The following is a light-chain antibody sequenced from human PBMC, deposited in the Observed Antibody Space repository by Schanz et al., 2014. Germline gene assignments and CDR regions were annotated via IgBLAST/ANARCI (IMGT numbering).Light chain of an antibody. Sequence: EIVLTQSPGTLSLSPGERATLSCRASQSVTSSYLAWYQQTPGQAPRLLIYGASSRATGIPDRFSGSGSGTVFTLTISSLQSEDFAVYYCQQYNNWPPGAFGQGTKVEI. CDR3: QQYNNWPPGA. J-gene: IGKJ1*01. CDR2: GAS. CDR1: QSVTSSY. V-gene: IGKV3-20*01.